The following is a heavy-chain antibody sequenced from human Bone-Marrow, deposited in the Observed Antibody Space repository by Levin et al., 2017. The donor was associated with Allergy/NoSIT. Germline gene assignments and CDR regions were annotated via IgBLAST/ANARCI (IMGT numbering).Heavy chain of an antibody. CDR2: IEKDGNEM. J-gene: IGHJ4*02. Sequence: GGSLRLSCAASGFTFNLYWMNWIRQAPGKGLEWVANIEKDGNEMHYVDSVEGRFTISRDNAKNVLYLEMSSLRVEDTALYYCGTDGGIAVADRNYWGQGTLVTVSS. D-gene: IGHD6-19*01. V-gene: IGHV3-7*01. CDR3: GTDGGIAVADRNY. CDR1: GFTFNLYW.